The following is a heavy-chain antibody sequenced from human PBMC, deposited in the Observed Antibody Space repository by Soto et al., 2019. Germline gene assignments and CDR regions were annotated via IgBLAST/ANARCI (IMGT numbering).Heavy chain of an antibody. J-gene: IGHJ6*02. CDR3: TRSGSSPYYYDLDV. V-gene: IGHV3-74*01. Sequence: EVQLVESGGGLVQPGGSLRLSCAASGFTFSSYWMHWVRQAPGKGLVWVSRINSDGSSTNYADSVKGRFTISRDNARNRLFLQMDTLRAEDTAVYYCTRSGSSPYYYDLDVWGQGTTVTVSS. CDR2: INSDGSST. D-gene: IGHD6-6*01. CDR1: GFTFSSYW.